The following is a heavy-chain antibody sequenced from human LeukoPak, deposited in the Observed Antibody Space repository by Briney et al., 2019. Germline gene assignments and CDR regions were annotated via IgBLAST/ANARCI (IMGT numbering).Heavy chain of an antibody. CDR1: GYTFTGYY. J-gene: IGHJ4*02. D-gene: IGHD1-26*01. V-gene: IGHV1-2*04. CDR2: INPNSGGT. CDR3: ARSPQSGSYYDY. Sequence: ASVKVSRKASGYTFTGYYMHWVRQAPGQGLEWMGWINPNSGGTNYAQKFQGWVTMTRDTSISTAYMELSRLRSDDTAVYYCARSPQSGSYYDYWGQGTLVTVSS.